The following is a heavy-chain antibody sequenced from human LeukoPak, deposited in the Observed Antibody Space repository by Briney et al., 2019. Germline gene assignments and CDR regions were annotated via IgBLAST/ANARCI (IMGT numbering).Heavy chain of an antibody. CDR1: GYTFTSYD. D-gene: IGHD3-16*01. CDR2: MNPNSGNT. CDR3: ARDSYDYVWGSYATGYYGMDV. V-gene: IGHV1-8*01. Sequence: ASVKVSCKASGYTFTSYDINWVRQATGQGLEWMGWMNPNSGNTGYAQKFQGRVTMTRNTSISTAYMELSSLRSEDTAVYYCARDSYDYVWGSYATGYYGMDVWGQGTPVTVSS. J-gene: IGHJ6*02.